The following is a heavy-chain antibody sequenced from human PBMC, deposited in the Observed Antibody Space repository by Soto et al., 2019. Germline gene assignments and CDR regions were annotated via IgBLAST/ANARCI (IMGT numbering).Heavy chain of an antibody. CDR3: ASRHYGSRRCFDY. J-gene: IGHJ4*02. D-gene: IGHD3-10*01. CDR2: SNHSGST. V-gene: IGHV4-34*01. CDR1: GGSFSVYY. Sequence: NPSETLSLTCAVYGGSFSVYYWSWIRLPPEKGLEWSGESNHSGSTNYNPSVKSRVTISVDTSKDEFSLKLSSVTAADTAVYYCASRHYGSRRCFDYWGQGTLVTVSS.